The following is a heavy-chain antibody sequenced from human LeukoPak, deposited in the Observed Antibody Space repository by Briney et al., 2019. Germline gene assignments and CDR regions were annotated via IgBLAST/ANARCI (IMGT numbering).Heavy chain of an antibody. V-gene: IGHV1-8*01. CDR2: MNPNSGNT. D-gene: IGHD5-18*01. CDR3: ARIRGGYRYLDY. J-gene: IGHJ4*02. Sequence: ASVKVSCKASGYTFTSYDINWVRQATGQGLEWMGWMNPNSGNTGYAQKFQGRVTTTRNTSISTAYMELSSLRSEDTAVYYCARIRGGYRYLDYWGQGTLVTVSS. CDR1: GYTFTSYD.